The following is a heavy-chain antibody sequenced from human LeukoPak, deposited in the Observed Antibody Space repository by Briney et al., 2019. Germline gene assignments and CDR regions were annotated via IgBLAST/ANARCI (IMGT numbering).Heavy chain of an antibody. J-gene: IGHJ4*02. V-gene: IGHV1-2*02. D-gene: IGHD3-3*01. Sequence: ASVKVSCKASGYTFTGYYIHWLRQSPGQGLEWMGWLNPNNFDTNYARKFQGRVTMTRVTSISTAYMELRRLTSDDTAVYYCARDPGVQLFAGTLANDYWGQGTLVTDSS. CDR1: GYTFTGYY. CDR2: LNPNNFDT. CDR3: ARDPGVQLFAGTLANDY.